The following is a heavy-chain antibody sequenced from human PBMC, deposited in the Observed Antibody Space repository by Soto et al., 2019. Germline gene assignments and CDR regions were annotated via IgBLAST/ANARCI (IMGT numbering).Heavy chain of an antibody. D-gene: IGHD3-10*01. CDR1: GGSISSSSYY. CDR3: AREKITALFDY. CDR2: IYYSGST. Sequence: SETLSLTCTVSGGSISSSSYYWGWIRQPPGKGLEWIGSIYYSGSTYYNPSLKSRVTISVDTSKNQFSLKLSSVTAADTAVYYCAREKITALFDYWGKGTRVTVSS. J-gene: IGHJ4*02. V-gene: IGHV4-39*02.